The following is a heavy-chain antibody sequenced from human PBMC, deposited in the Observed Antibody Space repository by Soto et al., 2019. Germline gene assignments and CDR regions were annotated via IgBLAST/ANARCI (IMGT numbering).Heavy chain of an antibody. CDR2: IMPIVRTP. V-gene: IGHV1-69*12. J-gene: IGHJ6*02. CDR1: GGTFSNSA. Sequence: QVQLEQSGAEVKKPGSSVKVSCKASGGTFSNSAISWVRQVPGQGLEWMGGIMPIVRTPDYAQKFQGRVTVTADESTRTAYMELSGLRSDDTAVYYCARDKDRLQLGGNYYYSLAVWGQGPAVTVSS. CDR3: ARDKDRLQLGGNYYYSLAV. D-gene: IGHD5-12*01.